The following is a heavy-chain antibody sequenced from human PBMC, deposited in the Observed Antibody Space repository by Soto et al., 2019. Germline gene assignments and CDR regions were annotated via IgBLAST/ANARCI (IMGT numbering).Heavy chain of an antibody. CDR1: GFTFTNAW. CDR3: AAAGSGGGAKVDY. CDR2: IRSKADGGTT. V-gene: IGHV3-15*01. J-gene: IGHJ4*02. D-gene: IGHD2-21*01. Sequence: EVQLVESGGGLVKPGGSLRLSCAASGFTFTNAWMSWIRQSPGKGLGWVGRIRSKADGGTTAYAAPVEGRFTISREDSKTTLYLQMNRLKSEDRAADVCAAAGSGGGAKVDYWGQGTLVIVSS.